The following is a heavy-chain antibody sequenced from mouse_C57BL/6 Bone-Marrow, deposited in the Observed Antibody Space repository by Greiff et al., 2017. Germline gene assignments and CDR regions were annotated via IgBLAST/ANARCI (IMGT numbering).Heavy chain of an antibody. CDR2: ISSGGDYI. D-gene: IGHD1-1*01. V-gene: IGHV5-9-1*02. Sequence: EVQLQESGEGLVKPGGSLKLSCAASGFTFSSYAMSWVRQTPEKRLEWVAYISSGGDYIYYADTVKGRFTISRDNARNTLYLQMSSLKSEDTAMYYCTRDYYGSSLFAYWGQGTLVTVSA. CDR1: GFTFSSYA. J-gene: IGHJ3*01. CDR3: TRDYYGSSLFAY.